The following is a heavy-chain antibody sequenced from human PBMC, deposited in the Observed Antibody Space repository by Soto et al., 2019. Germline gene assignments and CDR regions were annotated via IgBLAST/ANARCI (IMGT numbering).Heavy chain of an antibody. V-gene: IGHV4-59*01. CDR1: SDSISSYY. D-gene: IGHD1-20*01. CDR2: IYFTGST. CDR3: AAAPNWNYFVF. J-gene: IGHJ4*02. Sequence: SETLSLTCTVSSDSISSYYWSWIRQSPGNGLEWIGYIYFTGSTNYNPSLKTRVAISMDTSKNQFSLSLTSVTAADTALYFCAAAPNWNYFVFWGQGTLVTVST.